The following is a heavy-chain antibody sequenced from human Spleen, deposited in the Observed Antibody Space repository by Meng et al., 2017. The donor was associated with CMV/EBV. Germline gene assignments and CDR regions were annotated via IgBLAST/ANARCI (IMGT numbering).Heavy chain of an antibody. CDR3: ARGHSEGWFDP. D-gene: IGHD4-11*01. J-gene: IGHJ5*02. Sequence: ASVKVSCKTSGYIFTTYGISWVRQATGQGLEWMGWMNPNSGNTGYAQKFQGRVTMTRNTSISTAYMELSSLRSEDTAVYYCARGHSEGWFDPWGQGTLVTVSS. CDR2: MNPNSGNT. CDR1: GYIFTTYG. V-gene: IGHV1-8*02.